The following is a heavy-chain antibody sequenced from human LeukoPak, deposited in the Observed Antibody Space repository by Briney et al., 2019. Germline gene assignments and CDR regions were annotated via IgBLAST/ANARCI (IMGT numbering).Heavy chain of an antibody. CDR3: ARDGRYYYGSGSYYYGMDV. J-gene: IGHJ6*02. CDR2: IYYSGST. D-gene: IGHD3-10*01. Sequence: PSETLSLTCTVSGGSISSGGYYWSWIRQHPGKGLEWIGYIYYSGSTYYNPSLKSRVTISVDTSKNQFSLKLSSVTAADTAVYYCARDGRYYYGSGSYYYGMDVWGQGTTVTVSS. CDR1: GGSISSGGYY. V-gene: IGHV4-31*03.